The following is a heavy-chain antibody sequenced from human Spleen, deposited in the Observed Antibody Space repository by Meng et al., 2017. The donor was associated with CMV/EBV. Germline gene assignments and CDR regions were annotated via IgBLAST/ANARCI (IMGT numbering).Heavy chain of an antibody. Sequence: QVQLVESGGGVVQPGGSLRLSCAASGFIFNNFGIHWVRQAPGKGLEWVAFIRYDESDKYYADSVRGRFTISRDNSKNTLYLQMNNLRAEDTAVYYCAEPSRRGSGSYNGYWGQVTLVTVSS. CDR1: GFIFNNFG. J-gene: IGHJ4*02. V-gene: IGHV3-30*02. D-gene: IGHD1-26*01. CDR2: IRYDESDK. CDR3: AEPSRRGSGSYNGY.